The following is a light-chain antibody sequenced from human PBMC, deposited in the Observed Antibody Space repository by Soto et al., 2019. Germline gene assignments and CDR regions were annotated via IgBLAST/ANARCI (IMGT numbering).Light chain of an antibody. V-gene: IGKV1-39*01. Sequence: IQMTQSPSSLSASVGDRVTITCRASQRITTYLNWYQQKPGEAPKLLISTSGTLQRGVPSRFSGSGSGTDFTLTITALRPEDFATYLWQQTYRTPYTFGQGTKLEIK. J-gene: IGKJ2*01. CDR2: TSG. CDR3: QQTYRTPYT. CDR1: QRITTY.